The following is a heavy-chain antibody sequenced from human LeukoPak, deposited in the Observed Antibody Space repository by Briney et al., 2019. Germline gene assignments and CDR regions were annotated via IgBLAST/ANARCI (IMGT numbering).Heavy chain of an antibody. Sequence: GGSLRLSCAASGFTFSTFPMNWVRQAPGKGLEWVSSISSGSGHIYYADSVKGRFTISRANAKNSLYLQMNSLRAEDTAVYYCARGYGDYGKSYFDSWGQGTLVTVSS. CDR1: GFTFSTFP. D-gene: IGHD4-17*01. CDR3: ARGYGDYGKSYFDS. J-gene: IGHJ4*02. V-gene: IGHV3-21*01. CDR2: ISSGSGHI.